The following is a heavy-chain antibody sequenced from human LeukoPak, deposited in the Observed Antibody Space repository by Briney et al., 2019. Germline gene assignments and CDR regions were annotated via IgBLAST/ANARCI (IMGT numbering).Heavy chain of an antibody. J-gene: IGHJ4*02. CDR3: ARGPYAALWFGEAGYFDY. CDR2: ISAYNGNT. CDR1: GYTFTSYG. Sequence: ASVKVSCKASGYTFTSYGISWVRQAPGQGLEWMGWISAYNGNTNYAQKLQGRVTMTTDTSTSTAYMELRSLRSDDTAVYYCARGPYAALWFGEAGYFDYWGQGTLVTVSS. V-gene: IGHV1-18*01. D-gene: IGHD3-10*01.